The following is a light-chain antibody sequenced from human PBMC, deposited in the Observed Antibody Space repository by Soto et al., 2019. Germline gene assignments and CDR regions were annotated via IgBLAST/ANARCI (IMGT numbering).Light chain of an antibody. CDR3: QQSYSTPQIT. CDR1: QIISSY. V-gene: IGKV1-39*01. CDR2: AAS. J-gene: IGKJ5*01. Sequence: DIQMTQSPSSLSASVGDRVTITCRASQIISSYLNWYQRKPGKAPKLLIYAASSLQSGIPSRFSGSGSRTDFTLTINSLQPEDFATYYCQQSYSTPQITFGQGTLLETK.